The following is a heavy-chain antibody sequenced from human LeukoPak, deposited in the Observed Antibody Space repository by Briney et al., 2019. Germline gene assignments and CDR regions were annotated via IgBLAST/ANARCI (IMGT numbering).Heavy chain of an antibody. J-gene: IGHJ5*02. V-gene: IGHV5-51*01. CDR2: IYPADSDA. CDR3: ARLTDYYDSSGYYRNYNWFDP. Sequence: GESLKISCKGSGYSFINYWIAWVRQMPGNGLEWMGIIYPADSDAKYSPSFHGQVTISADTSINTAYLQWSSLTASDTAMYYCARLTDYYDSSGYYRNYNWFDPWGQGTLVTVSS. D-gene: IGHD3-22*01. CDR1: GYSFINYW.